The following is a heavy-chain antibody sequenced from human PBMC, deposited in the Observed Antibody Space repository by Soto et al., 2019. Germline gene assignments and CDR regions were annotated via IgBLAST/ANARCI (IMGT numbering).Heavy chain of an antibody. V-gene: IGHV4-30-4*01. CDR2: IYYSGST. D-gene: IGHD3-10*01. J-gene: IGHJ4*02. Sequence: SETLSLTCTVSGGSISSGDYYWSWIRQPPGKGLEWIGYIYYSGSTYYNPSLKSRVTISVDTSKNQFSLKLSSVTAADTAVYYCARDPSPSYGSGSYYPYYFDYWGQGTLVTVSS. CDR1: GGSISSGDYY. CDR3: ARDPSPSYGSGSYYPYYFDY.